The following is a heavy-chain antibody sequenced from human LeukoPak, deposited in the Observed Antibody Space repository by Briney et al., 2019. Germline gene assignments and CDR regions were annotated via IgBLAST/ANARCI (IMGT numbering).Heavy chain of an antibody. CDR3: ARCAPYYDYAWGSYRQRGAFDI. J-gene: IGHJ3*02. Sequence: SETLSLTCAVYGGSFSGYYWSWIRQPPGKGLEWIGEINHSGSTNYNPSLKSRVTISVDTSKNQFSLKLSSVTAADTAVYYCARCAPYYDYAWGSYRQRGAFDIWGQGTMVTVSS. CDR1: GGSFSGYY. V-gene: IGHV4-34*01. CDR2: INHSGST. D-gene: IGHD3-16*02.